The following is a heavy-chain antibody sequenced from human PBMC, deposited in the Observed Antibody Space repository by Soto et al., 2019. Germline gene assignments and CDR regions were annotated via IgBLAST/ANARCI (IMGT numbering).Heavy chain of an antibody. CDR1: GASISTLTYN. D-gene: IGHD4-17*01. CDR3: ARHTMTAVTTFDH. Sequence: QLQLQESGPGLVKPSETLSLTCTVSGASISTLTYNWGWIRQPPGKGLEWIGNIYYSGSPSYNPSPKRRVPISVDTSKNQFSLRLRSVTAADTALYFCARHTMTAVTTFDHWGQGTLVTVSS. CDR2: IYYSGSP. J-gene: IGHJ4*02. V-gene: IGHV4-39*01.